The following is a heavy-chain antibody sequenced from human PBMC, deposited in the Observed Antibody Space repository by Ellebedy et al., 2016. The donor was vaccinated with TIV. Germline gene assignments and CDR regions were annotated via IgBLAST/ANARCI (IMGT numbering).Heavy chain of an antibody. J-gene: IGHJ4*01. CDR1: GFTFRQFT. Sequence: PGGSLRLSCEGSGFTFRQFTMHWVRQAPGKGLEWLADISYDGTRHNYADSMMGRFTISRDNFKNTVYLQTDSLRIEDTAVYYCARSLGALMGAFDYWGHGTLVSVSS. D-gene: IGHD3-16*01. CDR2: ISYDGTRH. V-gene: IGHV3-30*04. CDR3: ARSLGALMGAFDY.